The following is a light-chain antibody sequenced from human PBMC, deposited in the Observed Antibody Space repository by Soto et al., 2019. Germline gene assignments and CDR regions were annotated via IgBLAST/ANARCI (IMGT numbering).Light chain of an antibody. CDR1: GSDVGGYNH. CDR3: SSYTSASTPLV. Sequence: QSALTQPASGSGSPGQSITISCTGTGSDVGGYNHVSWYQLHPGKAPKVMIYDVSNRPSGVSNRFSGSKSGNTASLTISGLQAEDEADYYCSSYTSASTPLVFGGGTKLTVL. J-gene: IGLJ2*01. V-gene: IGLV2-14*01. CDR2: DVS.